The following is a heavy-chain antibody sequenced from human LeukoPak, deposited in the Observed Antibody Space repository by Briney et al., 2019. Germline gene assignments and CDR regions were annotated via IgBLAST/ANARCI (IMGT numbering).Heavy chain of an antibody. D-gene: IGHD3-10*01. V-gene: IGHV3-21*01. CDR1: GFTFSSYG. CDR3: ALGEYYYGSGTQPR. CDR2: ISSSSSYI. Sequence: PGGSLRLSCAASGFTFSSYGMNWVRQAPGKGLEWVSSISSSSSYIYYADSVKGRFTISRDNAKNSLYLQMNSLRAEDTAVYYCALGEYYYGSGTQPRWGQGTLVTVSS. J-gene: IGHJ4*02.